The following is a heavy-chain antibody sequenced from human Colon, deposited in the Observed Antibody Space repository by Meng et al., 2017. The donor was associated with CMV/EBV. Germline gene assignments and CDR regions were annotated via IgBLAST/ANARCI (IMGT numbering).Heavy chain of an antibody. CDR3: ARDLAPFYGMDV. V-gene: IGHV3-74*01. Sequence: GESLKISCAASGFTFSSYWMHWVRQAPGKGLVWVSRINSDGSSTSYADSVKGRFTISRDNAKNTLYLQMNSLRAEDTAVYYCARDLAPFYGMDVWGQGTTVNVSS. CDR1: GFTFSSYW. CDR2: INSDGSST. J-gene: IGHJ6*02.